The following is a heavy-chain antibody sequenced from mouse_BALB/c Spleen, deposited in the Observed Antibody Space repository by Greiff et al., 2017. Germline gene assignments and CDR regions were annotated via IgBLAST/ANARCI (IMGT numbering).Heavy chain of an antibody. Sequence: QVQLKQSGPELVKPGASVKMSCKASGYTFTDYVISWVKQRTGQGLEWIGEIYPGSGSTYYNEKFKGKATLTADKSSNTAYMQLSSLTSEDSAVYFCASYDYDGAWFAYWGQGTLVTVSA. V-gene: IGHV1-77*01. CDR3: ASYDYDGAWFAY. CDR2: IYPGSGST. J-gene: IGHJ3*01. CDR1: GYTFTDYV. D-gene: IGHD2-4*01.